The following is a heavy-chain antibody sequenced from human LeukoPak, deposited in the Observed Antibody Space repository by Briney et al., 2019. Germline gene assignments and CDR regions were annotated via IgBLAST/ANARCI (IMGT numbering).Heavy chain of an antibody. V-gene: IGHV3-30*03. CDR2: ISYDGSNK. CDR3: ARAGGYCSGGSCYRGYSWFDP. Sequence: GRSLRLSCAASGFTFSSYGMHWVRQAPGKGLEWVAVISYDGSNKYYADSVKGRFTISRDNSKNTLYLQMNSLRVEDTAVYYCARAGGYCSGGSCYRGYSWFDPWGQGTLVTVSS. CDR1: GFTFSSYG. D-gene: IGHD2-15*01. J-gene: IGHJ5*02.